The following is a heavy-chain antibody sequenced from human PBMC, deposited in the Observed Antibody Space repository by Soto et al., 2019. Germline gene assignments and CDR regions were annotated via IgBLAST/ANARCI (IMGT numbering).Heavy chain of an antibody. V-gene: IGHV1-46*01. CDR3: ATSVNSAMAFDY. CDR2: INPNGGST. D-gene: IGHD5-18*01. Sequence: QVQLVQSGAEVKKPGASVKVSCKASGYTFTHYYIHWVRQAPGQGPEWMGIINPNGGSTTYAQKFRAGFTKTRDTSTSTVYMELSSLRSEDSAVYYCATSVNSAMAFDYWGQGTLVTVSS. J-gene: IGHJ4*02. CDR1: GYTFTHYY.